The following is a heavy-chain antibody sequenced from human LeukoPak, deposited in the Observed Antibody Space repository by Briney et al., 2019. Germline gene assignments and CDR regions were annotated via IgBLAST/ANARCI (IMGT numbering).Heavy chain of an antibody. Sequence: PSETLSLTCTVSGGSISSGPYYWNWIRQPAGKGLEWIGRISTRGSTNYNTSLKSRLTLSIDTSNNQFSLSLNSVTAADTGVLEVLAATVFDYWGQGTLVTVSS. D-gene: IGHD2-15*01. CDR2: ISTRGST. CDR3: LAATVFDY. J-gene: IGHJ4*02. V-gene: IGHV4-61*02. CDR1: GGSISSGPYY.